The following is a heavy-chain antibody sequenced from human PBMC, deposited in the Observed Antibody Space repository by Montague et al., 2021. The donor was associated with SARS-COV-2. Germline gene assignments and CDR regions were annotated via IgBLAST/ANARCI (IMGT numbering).Heavy chain of an antibody. CDR1: GFTFSSYA. Sequence: SLRLSCAASGFTFSSYAMHWVRQAPGKGLEWVAVISYDGSNKYYADSVKGRFTISRYNSKNTLYLQMNSLRAEDTAVYYCARAAGGNYYYGMDVWGQGTTVTVSS. CDR3: ARAAGGNYYYGMDV. V-gene: IGHV3-30*04. CDR2: ISYDGSNK. J-gene: IGHJ6*02.